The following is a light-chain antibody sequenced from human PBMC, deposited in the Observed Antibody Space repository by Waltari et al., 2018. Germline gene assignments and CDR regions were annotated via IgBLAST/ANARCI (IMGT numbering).Light chain of an antibody. Sequence: QSALTQPPSASGSPGQSVTITCTGTSGDVGGYNSVAWYQPRPGKVPKLMISEVSKRPSGVPDRFSGSKSGNTASLTVSGLQAEDEAQYYCSSYGGSNNWVFGGGTKLTVL. J-gene: IGLJ3*02. CDR1: SGDVGGYNS. V-gene: IGLV2-8*01. CDR3: SSYGGSNNWV. CDR2: EVS.